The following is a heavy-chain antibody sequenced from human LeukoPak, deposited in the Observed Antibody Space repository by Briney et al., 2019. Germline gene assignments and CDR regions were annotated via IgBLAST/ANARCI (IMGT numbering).Heavy chain of an antibody. CDR3: ARGPQWRGDYYYMDG. V-gene: IGHV1-8*01. J-gene: IGHJ6*03. CDR2: MNPNSGKK. CDR1: GYSFTNFD. D-gene: IGHD6-19*01. Sequence: ASVKVSCKASGYSFTNFDANWVRQATEQGLEWMGRMNPNSGKKGYAQKFQGRVTMTMNTSITTAYMELSSLRSEDTAVYYCARGPQWRGDYYYMDGWGGGTTVTVSS.